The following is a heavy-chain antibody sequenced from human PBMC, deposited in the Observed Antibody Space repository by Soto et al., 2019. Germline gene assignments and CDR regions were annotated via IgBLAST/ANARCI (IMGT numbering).Heavy chain of an antibody. CDR3: ARESMSAREVDPY. D-gene: IGHD1-26*01. CDR1: GYTFTRYY. Sequence: ASVNVSCKASGYTFTRYYMHWVRQAPGQGLELMGIINPSGGSTSCAQKFQGRVTMTRDXXXXXVXMXLXXXXSEXTAVYYCARESMSAREVDPYWGQGTLVTVSS. CDR2: INPSGGST. V-gene: IGHV1-46*01. J-gene: IGHJ4*02.